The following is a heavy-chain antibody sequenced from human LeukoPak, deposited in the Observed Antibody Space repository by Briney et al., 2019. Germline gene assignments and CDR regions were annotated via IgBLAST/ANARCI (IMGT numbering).Heavy chain of an antibody. Sequence: GGTLRLSCSASGFTFTTYGMNWVRQAPGKGLEWVSGIGGSGVRTYYADSVKGRFTISRDNSRNTVYLQMNSLRAEDTAVYYCARDHDYYWGQGTLVTVSS. CDR2: IGGSGVRT. J-gene: IGHJ4*02. CDR1: GFTFTTYG. CDR3: ARDHDYY. D-gene: IGHD4/OR15-4a*01. V-gene: IGHV3-23*01.